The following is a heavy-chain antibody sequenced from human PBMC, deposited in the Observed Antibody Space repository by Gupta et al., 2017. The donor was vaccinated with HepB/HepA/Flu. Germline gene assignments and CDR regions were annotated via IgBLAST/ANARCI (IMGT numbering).Heavy chain of an antibody. CDR2: IKQDGRER. CDR1: GFTFTSYW. V-gene: IGHV3-7*01. CDR3: ASSLLRHHYYGLDV. D-gene: IGHD3-3*01. Sequence: EVQLVESGGGLVQPGGSLRVSCGASGFTFTSYWMSWVRQGQGKGREWVANIKQDGRERYYVDSVKGRFTISRDNAKDSLYLQINSLRAEDTAVYYCASSLLRHHYYGLDVWGQGTTVTVSS. J-gene: IGHJ6*02.